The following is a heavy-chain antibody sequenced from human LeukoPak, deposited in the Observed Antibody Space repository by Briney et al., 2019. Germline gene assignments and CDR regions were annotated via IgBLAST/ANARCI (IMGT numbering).Heavy chain of an antibody. Sequence: PSETLSLTCAVYGGSFSGYYWSWIRQPPGKGLEWIGEINHSGSTNYNPSLKSRVTISVDTSKNQFSLKLSSVTAADTAVYYCARLNEPEYYDILTGPQCFDYWGQGTLVTVSS. CDR2: INHSGST. V-gene: IGHV4-34*01. CDR1: GGSFSGYY. CDR3: ARLNEPEYYDILTGPQCFDY. D-gene: IGHD3-9*01. J-gene: IGHJ4*02.